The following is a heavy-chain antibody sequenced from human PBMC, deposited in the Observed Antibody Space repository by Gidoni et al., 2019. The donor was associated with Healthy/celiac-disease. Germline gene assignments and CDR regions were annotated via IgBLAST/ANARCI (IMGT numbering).Heavy chain of an antibody. CDR2: ISGSGGST. V-gene: IGHV3-23*01. J-gene: IGHJ6*02. CDR3: AKEGRELELQSDYYYYGMDV. Sequence: EVQLLESGGGLVQPGGSLRLSCAASGFTFSSYAMSWVRQAPGKGLEWVSAISGSGGSTYYADSVKGRFTISRDNSKNTLYLQMNSLRAEDTAVYYCAKEGRELELQSDYYYYGMDVWGQGTTVTVSS. CDR1: GFTFSSYA. D-gene: IGHD1-7*01.